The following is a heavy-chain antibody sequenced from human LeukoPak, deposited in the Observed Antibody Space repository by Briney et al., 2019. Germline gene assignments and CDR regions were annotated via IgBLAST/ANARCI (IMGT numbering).Heavy chain of an antibody. CDR2: ISGSADNT. D-gene: IGHD1-26*01. CDR1: GFTFNNYG. J-gene: IGHJ4*02. V-gene: IGHV3-23*01. Sequence: GGSLRLSCAASGFTFNNYGMSWVRQAPGKGLEWVSAISGSADNTYYVDSVKGRFTISRDNSRNTLYLQMNSLRAEDTAIYYCAKERESYFEFDLWGQGTLVTVSS. CDR3: AKERESYFEFDL.